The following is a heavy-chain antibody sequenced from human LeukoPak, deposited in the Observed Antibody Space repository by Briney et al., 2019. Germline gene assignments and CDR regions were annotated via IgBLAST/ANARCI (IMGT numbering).Heavy chain of an antibody. D-gene: IGHD5-24*01. J-gene: IGHJ3*02. CDR2: IRSKTNSYAT. CDR1: GFTFSGSA. CDR3: TRRSGDGYNYDI. V-gene: IGHV3-73*01. Sequence: GGSLRLSCAASGFTFSGSAIHWVRQASGKGLEWVGRIRSKTNSYATAYGASVKGRFTISRDDSKNTAYLQMNSLKTEDTAVYYCTRRSGDGYNYDIWGQGTMVTVSS.